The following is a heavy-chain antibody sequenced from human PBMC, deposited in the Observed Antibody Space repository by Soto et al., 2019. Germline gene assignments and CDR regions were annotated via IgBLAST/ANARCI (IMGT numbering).Heavy chain of an antibody. CDR3: ARIAARPIYYYYYYGMDV. D-gene: IGHD6-6*01. J-gene: IGHJ6*02. V-gene: IGHV4-34*01. Sequence: ETLSLTCAVYGGSFSGYYWSWIRQPPGKGLEWIGEINHSGSTNYNPSLKSRVTISVDTSKNQFSLKLSSVTAADTAVYYCARIAARPIYYYYYYGMDVWGQGTTVTV. CDR2: INHSGST. CDR1: GGSFSGYY.